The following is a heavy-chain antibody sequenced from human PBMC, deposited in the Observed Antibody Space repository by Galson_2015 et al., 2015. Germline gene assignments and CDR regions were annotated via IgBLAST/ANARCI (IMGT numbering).Heavy chain of an antibody. CDR1: GYTFSTYG. D-gene: IGHD6-13*01. Sequence: SVKVSCKASGYTFSTYGMHWVRQAPGQRLEWMGWINAGNGNTKYSQKFQGRVTITRDTSASTAYMELSSLRYEDTAVYYCARDLWGIAAAGPFDYWGQGTLVTVSS. V-gene: IGHV1-3*01. J-gene: IGHJ4*02. CDR3: ARDLWGIAAAGPFDY. CDR2: INAGNGNT.